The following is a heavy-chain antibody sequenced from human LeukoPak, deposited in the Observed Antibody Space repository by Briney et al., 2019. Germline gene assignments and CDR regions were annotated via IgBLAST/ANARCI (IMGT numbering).Heavy chain of an antibody. CDR1: GFTFSSYS. CDR3: ASTAGVLRYFDWFFDY. J-gene: IGHJ4*02. V-gene: IGHV3-21*01. Sequence: GGSLRLSCAASGFTFSSYSMNWVRQAPGKGLEWVSSISSSSSYIYYADSVKGRFTISRDNAKNLLYLQMNSLRAEDTAVYYCASTAGVLRYFDWFFDYWGQGTLVTVSS. D-gene: IGHD3-9*01. CDR2: ISSSSSYI.